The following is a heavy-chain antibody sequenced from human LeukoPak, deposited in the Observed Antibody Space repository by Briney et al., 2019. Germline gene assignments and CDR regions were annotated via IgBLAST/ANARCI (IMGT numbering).Heavy chain of an antibody. CDR1: GGSISSSSYY. D-gene: IGHD2-2*02. V-gene: IGHV4-39*01. J-gene: IGHJ4*02. CDR3: ASVGGAYCPSTSSYSGY. CDR2: IYYGGST. Sequence: SETLSLTCTVSGGSISSSSYYWGWIRQPPGKGLEWIGTIYYGGSTYYNPSLKSRVTISVDTSRNQFSLKLSSVTAADTAVYYCASVGGAYCPSTSSYSGYWGQGTLVTVSS.